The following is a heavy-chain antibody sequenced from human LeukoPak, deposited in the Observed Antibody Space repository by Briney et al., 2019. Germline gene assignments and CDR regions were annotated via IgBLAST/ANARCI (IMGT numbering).Heavy chain of an antibody. Sequence: GGSLRLSCAASGFTVSSNYMSWVRQAPGKGLEWVSVIYSGGSTYYADSVKGRFTISRDNSKNTLYLQMNSLRAEDTAVYYCARGAPYGDYWFDPWGQGTLVTVSS. CDR1: GFTVSSNY. CDR2: IYSGGST. CDR3: ARGAPYGDYWFDP. V-gene: IGHV3-66*01. D-gene: IGHD4-17*01. J-gene: IGHJ5*02.